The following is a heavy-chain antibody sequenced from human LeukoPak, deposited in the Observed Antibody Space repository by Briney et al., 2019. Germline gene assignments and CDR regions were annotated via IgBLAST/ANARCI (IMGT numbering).Heavy chain of an antibody. Sequence: ASVKVSCKASGYTFTGYYMHWVRQAPGQGLEWMGWINPNGGGTNYAQKFQGRVTMTRDTSISTAYMQLSRLRSDDTAVYYRARDLGVPAATEAAVDYWGQGTLVTVSS. D-gene: IGHD2-2*01. CDR3: ARDLGVPAATEAAVDY. CDR2: INPNGGGT. CDR1: GYTFTGYY. J-gene: IGHJ4*02. V-gene: IGHV1-2*02.